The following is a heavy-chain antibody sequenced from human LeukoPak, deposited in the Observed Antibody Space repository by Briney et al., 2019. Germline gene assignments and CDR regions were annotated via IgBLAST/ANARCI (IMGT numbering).Heavy chain of an antibody. V-gene: IGHV3-66*01. Sequence: PGGSLRLSCAASGFTVSSNYMSWVHQAPGKGLEWVSVIYSGGNTYYADSVKGRFTISRDNSKNTLYLQMNSLRAEDTAVYYCARAMIVVGYYFDYWGQGTLVTVSS. CDR2: IYSGGNT. CDR3: ARAMIVVGYYFDY. CDR1: GFTVSSNY. D-gene: IGHD3-22*01. J-gene: IGHJ4*02.